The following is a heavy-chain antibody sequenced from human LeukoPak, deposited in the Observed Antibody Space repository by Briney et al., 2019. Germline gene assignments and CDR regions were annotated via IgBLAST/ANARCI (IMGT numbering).Heavy chain of an antibody. CDR2: INHSGST. Sequence: KPSETLSLTCAVYGGSFSGYYWSWIRQPPGKGLEWIGEINHSGSTNYNPSLKSRVTISVDTSKNQFSLKLSSVTAADTAVYYCARDRRYYYGSGSVMFGMDVWGQGTTVTVSS. CDR3: ARDRRYYYGSGSVMFGMDV. D-gene: IGHD3-10*01. V-gene: IGHV4-34*01. CDR1: GGSFSGYY. J-gene: IGHJ6*02.